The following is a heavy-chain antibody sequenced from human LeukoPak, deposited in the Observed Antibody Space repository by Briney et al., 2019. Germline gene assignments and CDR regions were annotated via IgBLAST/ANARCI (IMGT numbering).Heavy chain of an antibody. CDR2: ISSSSSYI. D-gene: IGHD5-18*01. Sequence: GGSLRLSCAASGFTFSSYSMNWVRQAPGKGLEWVSSISSSSSYIYYADSVKGRFTISRDNAKNSLYLQMNSLKAEDTAVYYCARERVGYSYGATCFDYWGQGTLVTVSS. CDR3: ARERVGYSYGATCFDY. J-gene: IGHJ4*02. V-gene: IGHV3-21*01. CDR1: GFTFSSYS.